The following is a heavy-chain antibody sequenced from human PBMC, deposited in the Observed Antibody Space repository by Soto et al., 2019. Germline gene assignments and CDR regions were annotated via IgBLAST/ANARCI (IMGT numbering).Heavy chain of an antibody. CDR2: MNPNSGNT. CDR1: GYTFTSYD. D-gene: IGHD4-17*01. Sequence: QVQLVQSGAEVKKPGASVKVSCKASGYTFTSYDINWVRQATGQGLEYLGWMNPNSGNTGYVQKFQGRVTMTWDTYIITAYMELSSLRSEDTAVYFCARGIKYGAYSRWFDPWGQGTLVTVSS. V-gene: IGHV1-8*01. J-gene: IGHJ5*02. CDR3: ARGIKYGAYSRWFDP.